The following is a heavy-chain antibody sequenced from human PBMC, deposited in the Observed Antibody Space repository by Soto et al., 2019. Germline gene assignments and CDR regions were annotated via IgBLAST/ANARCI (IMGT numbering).Heavy chain of an antibody. V-gene: IGHV3-21*01. J-gene: IGHJ5*02. CDR3: ARGSGSGWYYNWFDP. Sequence: GGSLRLSCAASGFTFSSYSMNWVRQAPGKGLEWVSSISSSSSYIYYADSVKGRFTISRDNAKNSLYLQMNSLRAEDTAVYYCARGSGSGWYYNWFDPWGQGTLVTVSS. CDR1: GFTFSSYS. D-gene: IGHD6-19*01. CDR2: ISSSSSYI.